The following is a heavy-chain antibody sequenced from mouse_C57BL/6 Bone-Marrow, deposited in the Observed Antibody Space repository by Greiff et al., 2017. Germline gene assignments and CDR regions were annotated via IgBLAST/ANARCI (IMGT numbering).Heavy chain of an antibody. J-gene: IGHJ3*01. V-gene: IGHV1-42*01. D-gene: IGHD3-2*02. CDR2: INPSTGGT. CDR1: GYSFTGYY. Sequence: EVQLQQSGPELVKPGASVKISCKASGYSFTGYYMNWVKQSPDKSLEWIGEINPSTGGTTYNQKFKAKATLTVDKSSSTAYMQLKSLTSEDAAVYYCARAGTAQATSWFAYWGQGTLVTVSA. CDR3: ARAGTAQATSWFAY.